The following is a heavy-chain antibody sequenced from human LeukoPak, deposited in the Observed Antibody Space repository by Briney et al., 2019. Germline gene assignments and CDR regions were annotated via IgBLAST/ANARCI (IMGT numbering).Heavy chain of an antibody. Sequence: SETLSLTCSVSGGSISSYYWSWIRQPPGKGLEWIGYIYYTGSINYNPSLKSRVTISVDTSKKQFSLTLSSVTAADTAVYYCARGARWNDYWGQGTLVTVSS. CDR3: ARGARWNDY. V-gene: IGHV4-59*01. D-gene: IGHD4-23*01. CDR2: IYYTGSI. J-gene: IGHJ4*02. CDR1: GGSISSYY.